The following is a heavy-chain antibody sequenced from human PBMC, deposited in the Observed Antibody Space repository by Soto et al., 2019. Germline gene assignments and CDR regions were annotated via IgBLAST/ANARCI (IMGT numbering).Heavy chain of an antibody. CDR1: GFPLSTSA. CDR3: TRRDVFDL. D-gene: IGHD3-9*01. Sequence: GGCLRLSCNGSGFPLSTSAVNWVRQAPGKGLEWVSYINTDGDVRHYADSVEGRFTVSRDNAKNLVYLQMNNVGADNTAVYFCTRRDVFDLWGQGATVTVSS. CDR2: INTDGDVR. J-gene: IGHJ6*01. V-gene: IGHV3-48*01.